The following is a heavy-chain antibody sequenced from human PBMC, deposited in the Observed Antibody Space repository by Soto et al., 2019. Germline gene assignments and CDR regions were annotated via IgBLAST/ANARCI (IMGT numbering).Heavy chain of an antibody. CDR2: IDNSGIT. CDR1: GGSVSSGSYS. CDR3: ARELGGATTPTLRYYNAMDV. J-gene: IGHJ6*02. D-gene: IGHD1-26*01. Sequence: QVFLQESGPGLVKPSETLSLTCTVSGGSVSSGSYSWAWIRQPPGKTLEWIGYIDNSGITKHNPPLKSRFIISLDTPKNQFSLNLTSVTAAYTAIYYCARELGGATTPTLRYYNAMDVWGHGTTVTVSS. V-gene: IGHV4-61*01.